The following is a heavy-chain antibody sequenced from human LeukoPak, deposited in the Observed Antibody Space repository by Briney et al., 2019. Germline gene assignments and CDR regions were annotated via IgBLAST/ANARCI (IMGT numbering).Heavy chain of an antibody. CDR1: GFTFSSYW. J-gene: IGHJ4*02. D-gene: IGHD1-26*01. CDR2: IEEDSSEK. V-gene: IGHV3-7*01. CDR3: ARRALSGSYFEY. Sequence: GGSLRLSCAASGFTFSSYWMTWVRQAPGKGLEWVATIEEDSSEKYYVDSVKGRFTIFRDNAKNSLYLQMNSLRVEDTAVYYCARRALSGSYFEYWGQGTLVTVSA.